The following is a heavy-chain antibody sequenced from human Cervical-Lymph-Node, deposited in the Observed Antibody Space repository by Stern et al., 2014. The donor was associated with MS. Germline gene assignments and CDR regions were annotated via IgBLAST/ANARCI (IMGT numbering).Heavy chain of an antibody. D-gene: IGHD1-26*01. CDR3: ARDRGSYSDY. CDR2: ISPKTGSA. J-gene: IGHJ4*02. V-gene: IGHV1-2*02. Sequence: VQLVESGAEVERPGASVKVSCKASGYTFTAYFLHWVRQAPGQGLEWMGLISPKTGSATDAQKFQDRGTMTRDTSINTGYMEVSSLRADDTAVYYCARDRGSYSDYWGQGTLVAVSS. CDR1: GYTFTAYF.